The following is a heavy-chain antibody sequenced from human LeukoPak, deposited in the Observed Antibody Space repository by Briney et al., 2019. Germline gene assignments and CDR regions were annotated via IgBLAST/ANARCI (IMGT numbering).Heavy chain of an antibody. D-gene: IGHD6-19*01. CDR2: INGNGGST. J-gene: IGHJ4*02. V-gene: IGHV3-23*01. Sequence: GGSLRLSCAASGFTFSSYAMSWVRQAPGKGLEWESGINGNGGSTYYADSVKGRFTISRDNSKNTLYLQMNSLRGEDTAVYYCAKDRIAVAGYFFGYWGQGTVVTVSS. CDR3: AKDRIAVAGYFFGY. CDR1: GFTFSSYA.